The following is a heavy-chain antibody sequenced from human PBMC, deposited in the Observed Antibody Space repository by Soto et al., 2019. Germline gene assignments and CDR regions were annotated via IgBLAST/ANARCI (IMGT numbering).Heavy chain of an antibody. CDR3: ARGSRVSYLDY. J-gene: IGHJ4*02. CDR1: GFTFSSYA. D-gene: IGHD3-10*01. V-gene: IGHV3-30-3*01. Sequence: ESGGGVVQPGRSLRLSCAASGFTFSSYAMHWVRQAPGKGLEWVAVISYDGSNKYYADSVKGRFTISRDNSKNTLYLQMNSLRAEDTAVYYCARGSRVSYLDYWGQGTLVTVSS. CDR2: ISYDGSNK.